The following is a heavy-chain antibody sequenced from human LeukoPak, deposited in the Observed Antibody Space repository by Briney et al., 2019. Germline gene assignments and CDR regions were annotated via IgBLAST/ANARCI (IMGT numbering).Heavy chain of an antibody. J-gene: IGHJ4*02. CDR1: GFTFDDYT. Sequence: PGGSLRLSCAASGFTFDDYTMHWVRQAPGKGLEWVSLTSWDGGSTYYADSVKGRFTISRDNSKNSLYLQMNSLRTEDTAFYYCAKAASSSWPPFDYWGQGTLVTVSS. CDR3: AKAASSSWPPFDY. CDR2: TSWDGGST. V-gene: IGHV3-43*01. D-gene: IGHD6-13*01.